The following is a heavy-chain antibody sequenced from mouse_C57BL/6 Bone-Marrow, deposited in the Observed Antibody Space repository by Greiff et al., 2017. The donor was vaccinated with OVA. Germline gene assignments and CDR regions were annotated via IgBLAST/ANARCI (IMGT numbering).Heavy chain of an antibody. CDR1: GYAFSSYW. CDR2: IYPGDGDT. D-gene: IGHD3-2*02. J-gene: IGHJ2*01. CDR3: AREEGSGYYFDY. V-gene: IGHV1-80*01. Sequence: LVESGAELVKPGASVKISCKASGYAFSSYWMNWVKQRPGKGLEWIGQIYPGDGDTNYNGKFKGKATLTADKSSSTAYMQLSSLTSEDSAVYFCAREEGSGYYFDYWGQGTTLTVSS.